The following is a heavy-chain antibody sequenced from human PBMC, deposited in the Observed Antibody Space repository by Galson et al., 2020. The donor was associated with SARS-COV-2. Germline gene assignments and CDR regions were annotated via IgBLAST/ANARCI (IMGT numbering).Heavy chain of an antibody. CDR3: AKDQGGGYCSGGSCYWAAFDI. J-gene: IGHJ3*02. CDR1: GFTFSSYG. D-gene: IGHD2-15*01. Sequence: TGGSLRLSCAASGFTFSSYGMHWVRQAPGKGLEWVAVISYDGSNKYYADSVKGRFTISRDNSKNTLYLQMNSLRAEDTAVYYCAKDQGGGYCSGGSCYWAAFDIWGQGTMVTVSS. V-gene: IGHV3-30*18. CDR2: ISYDGSNK.